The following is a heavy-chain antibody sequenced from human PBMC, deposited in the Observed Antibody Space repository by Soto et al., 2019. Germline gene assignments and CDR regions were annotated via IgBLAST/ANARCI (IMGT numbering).Heavy chain of an antibody. J-gene: IGHJ6*02. Sequence: QVQLVQSGPEVKKPGASVKVSCEASGYTFTTSGISWVRQAPGQGLEWMGWISTYNGDTNSAQKFQGRVTMTADTSTGRVYMELMRLKSYDTAVYYCARQGSWPYYYYGLDVWGQGTTVTVSS. CDR2: ISTYNGDT. CDR1: GYTFTTSG. V-gene: IGHV1-18*01. D-gene: IGHD1-26*01. CDR3: ARQGSWPYYYYGLDV.